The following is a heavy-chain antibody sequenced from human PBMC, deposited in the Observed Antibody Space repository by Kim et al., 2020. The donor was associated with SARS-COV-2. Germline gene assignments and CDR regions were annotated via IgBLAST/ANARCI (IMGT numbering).Heavy chain of an antibody. D-gene: IGHD1-20*01. V-gene: IGHV3-23*01. J-gene: IGHJ4*02. CDR1: GIIFSNYV. CDR2: ITAGGDTT. CDR3: GKGYPTPD. Sequence: GGSLRLSCAASGIIFSNYVMAWVRQAPGKGLEWVSGITAGGDTTYYADSVKGRFTISRDNSKNSLYLQMNSLRAEDTAVYYCGKGYPTPDWGQGTLVTVS.